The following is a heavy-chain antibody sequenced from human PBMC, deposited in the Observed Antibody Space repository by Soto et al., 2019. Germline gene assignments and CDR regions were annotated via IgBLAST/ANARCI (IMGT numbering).Heavy chain of an antibody. CDR2: IYGGGAT. CDR3: ARSSNWKYFFDP. V-gene: IGHV3-53*01. CDR1: GFSVSGTY. D-gene: IGHD1-7*01. J-gene: IGHJ5*02. Sequence: GGSLRLSCVASGFSVSGTYMAWVRQAPGKGPQWVSVIYGGGATYYVASVKGRFTISIDKANNTLSLEMNSLRVEDTALYYCARSSNWKYFFDPWGQGTLVTVSS.